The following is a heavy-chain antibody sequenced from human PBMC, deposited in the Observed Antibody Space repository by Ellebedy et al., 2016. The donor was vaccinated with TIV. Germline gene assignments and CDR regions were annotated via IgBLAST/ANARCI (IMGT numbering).Heavy chain of an antibody. D-gene: IGHD6-13*01. V-gene: IGHV4-34*01. CDR3: ARDHHNTGYSSSWYWFDP. CDR2: INHGGST. Sequence: MPSETLSLTCTVSGTSISNYYWSWIRQSPEKGLEWIGEINHGGSTNYNPSLKSRLTLSIDTFKNQFSLKLSSVTAADTGTYYCARDHHNTGYSSSWYWFDPWGQGALVTVSS. J-gene: IGHJ5*02. CDR1: GTSISNYY.